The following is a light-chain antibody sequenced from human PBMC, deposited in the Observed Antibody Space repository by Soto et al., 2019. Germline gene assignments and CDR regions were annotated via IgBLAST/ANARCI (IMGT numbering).Light chain of an antibody. CDR2: DAS. Sequence: AIQMTPSPSSLSASVGGRATITCRASQGIRNDLGWYQQKPGKAPHLLIYDASTLHSGVPSRFSGGGSGTDFTLTISSLQPEDFATYYCQQVNVYPSTFGGGTKVDI. J-gene: IGKJ4*01. CDR3: QQVNVYPST. CDR1: QGIRND. V-gene: IGKV1-6*01.